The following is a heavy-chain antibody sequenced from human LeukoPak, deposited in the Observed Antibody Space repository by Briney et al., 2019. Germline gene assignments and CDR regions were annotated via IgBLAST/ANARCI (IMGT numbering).Heavy chain of an antibody. J-gene: IGHJ6*02. V-gene: IGHV3-73*01. CDR1: GFTFSGSA. CDR3: TRHRDCSSTSCFSYYYYGMDV. D-gene: IGHD2-2*01. Sequence: GGSLKLSCAASGFTFSGSAMHWVRQASGKGLEWVGRIRSKANSYATAYAASVKGRFTISRDDSKNTAYLQMNSLKTEDTAVYYFTRHRDCSSTSCFSYYYYGMDVWGQGTTVTVSS. CDR2: IRSKANSYAT.